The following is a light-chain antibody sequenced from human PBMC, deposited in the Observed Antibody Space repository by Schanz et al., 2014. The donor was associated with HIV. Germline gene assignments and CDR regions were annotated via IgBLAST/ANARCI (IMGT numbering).Light chain of an antibody. CDR3: QQSYSTPIT. V-gene: IGKV1-39*01. Sequence: DIQMTQSPSSLSASVGDRVTITCRASQSISNYLNWYQQKVGKAPKLLIYAASSLQSGVPSGFSGRGSGTDFTLTISSLQPEDFATYYCQQSYSTPITFGQGTRLEIK. CDR2: AAS. J-gene: IGKJ5*01. CDR1: QSISNY.